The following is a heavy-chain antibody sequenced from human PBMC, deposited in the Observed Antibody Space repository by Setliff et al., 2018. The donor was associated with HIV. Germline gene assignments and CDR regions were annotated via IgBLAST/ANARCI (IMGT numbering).Heavy chain of an antibody. D-gene: IGHD5-12*01. J-gene: IGHJ4*02. V-gene: IGHV1-18*01. Sequence: ASVKVSCKASGYTFNNYGISWVRQAPGQGLEWMGWVNTHSGYTNYAKNVQGRVTVTMDTSTSTAYMELRSLKPDDTAVYYCARGKTWLRFLDYWGQGTLVTVSS. CDR3: ARGKTWLRFLDY. CDR1: GYTFNNYG. CDR2: VNTHSGYT.